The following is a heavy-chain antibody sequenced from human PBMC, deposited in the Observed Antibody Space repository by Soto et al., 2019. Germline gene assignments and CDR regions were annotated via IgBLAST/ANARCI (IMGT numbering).Heavy chain of an antibody. CDR1: VFTFSNAW. Sequence: PGGSLRLSCAASVFTFSNAWMNWVRQAPGKGLEWVGRIKSKTDGGTTDYAAPVKGRFTISRDDSKNTLYLQMNSLKTEDTAVYYCTTDVVPATYGGENYHGMDVWGQGTTVTVSS. CDR2: IKSKTDGGTT. V-gene: IGHV3-15*07. D-gene: IGHD2-21*01. J-gene: IGHJ6*02. CDR3: TTDVVPATYGGENYHGMDV.